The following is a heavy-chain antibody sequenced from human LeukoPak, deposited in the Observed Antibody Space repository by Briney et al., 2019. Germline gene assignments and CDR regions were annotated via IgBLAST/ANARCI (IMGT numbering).Heavy chain of an antibody. CDR1: GFTFSSYA. D-gene: IGHD3-9*01. CDR3: ARDGTYFVYAFDI. Sequence: GGSLRLSCAASGFTFSSYAMHWVRQAPGKGLEWVAVISYDGSNKYYADSVKGRFTISRDNSKNTLYLQMNSLRAEDTALYHCARDGTYFVYAFDIWGQGTMVTVSS. J-gene: IGHJ3*02. CDR2: ISYDGSNK. V-gene: IGHV3-30*04.